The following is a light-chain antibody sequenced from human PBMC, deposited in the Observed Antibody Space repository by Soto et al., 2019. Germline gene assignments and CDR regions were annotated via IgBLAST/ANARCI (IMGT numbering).Light chain of an antibody. Sequence: QSVLTQPPSVSATPGQGVTLSCSGGDSNIGCTAVNWYQQVPGTAPKLLIYSSNQRPSGVPDRISGSKSGTSASLAISGLQSEDEADYYCAAWDDDLHVWLFGGGTKLTVL. CDR2: SSN. J-gene: IGLJ2*01. CDR1: DSNIGCTA. V-gene: IGLV1-44*01. CDR3: AAWDDDLHVWL.